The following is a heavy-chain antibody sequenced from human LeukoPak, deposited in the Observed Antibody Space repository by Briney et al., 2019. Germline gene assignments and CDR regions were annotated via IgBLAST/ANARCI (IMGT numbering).Heavy chain of an antibody. Sequence: GESLKISCKGSGYSFTSYWIGWVRQMPGKGLEWMGIIYPGDSDTRYSPSFQGQVTISADKSNSTAYLQWSSLKASDTAMYYCARSYCSSTSCYPFDYWGQGTLVTVSS. CDR3: ARSYCSSTSCYPFDY. D-gene: IGHD2-2*01. V-gene: IGHV5-51*01. CDR1: GYSFTSYW. J-gene: IGHJ4*02. CDR2: IYPGDSDT.